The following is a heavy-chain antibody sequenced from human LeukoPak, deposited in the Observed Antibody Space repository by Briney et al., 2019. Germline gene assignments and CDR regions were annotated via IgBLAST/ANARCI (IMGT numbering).Heavy chain of an antibody. D-gene: IGHD2-2*01. CDR2: IKQDGSEK. J-gene: IGHJ6*02. V-gene: IGHV3-7*01. CDR1: GFTFSSYW. CDR3: ARADIVVVPAAYHYYYYYGMDV. Sequence: PGGSLRLSCAASGFTFSSYWMSWVRQAPGKGLEWVANIKQDGSEKYYVDSVKGRFTISRDNAKNSLYLQMNSLRAEDTAVYCCARADIVVVPAAYHYYYYYGMDVWGQGTTVTVSS.